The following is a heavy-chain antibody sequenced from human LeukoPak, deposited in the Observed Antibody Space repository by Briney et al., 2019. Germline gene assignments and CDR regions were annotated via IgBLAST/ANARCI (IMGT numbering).Heavy chain of an antibody. D-gene: IGHD3-16*01. J-gene: IGHJ4*02. V-gene: IGHV3-30*18. CDR2: ISYDGSNK. CDR3: VKVASVTTFGGTFDY. CDR1: GFTFSSYG. Sequence: GGSLRLSCAASGFTFSSYGMHWVRQAPGKGLEWVAVISYDGSNKYYADSVKGRFTISRDNSKNTLYLQMSSLRAEDTAVYYCVKVASVTTFGGTFDYWGQGTLVTVSS.